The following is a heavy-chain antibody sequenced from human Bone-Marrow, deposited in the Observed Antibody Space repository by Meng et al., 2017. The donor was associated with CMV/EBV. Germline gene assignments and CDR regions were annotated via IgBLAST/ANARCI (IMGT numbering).Heavy chain of an antibody. V-gene: IGHV3-11*04. J-gene: IGHJ4*02. CDR1: GFTFSDYY. D-gene: IGHD6-6*01. Sequence: LSWAASGFTFSDYYMSWIRQAPGKGLEWVSYISSSGSTIYYADSVKGRFTISRDNAKNSLYLQMNSLRAEDTAVYYCARYSSSSFFDYWGQGTLVTVSS. CDR3: ARYSSSSFFDY. CDR2: ISSSGSTI.